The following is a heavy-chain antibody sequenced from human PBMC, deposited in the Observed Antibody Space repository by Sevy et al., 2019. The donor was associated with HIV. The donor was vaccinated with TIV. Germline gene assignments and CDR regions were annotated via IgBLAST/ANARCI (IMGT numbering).Heavy chain of an antibody. CDR2: IYYSGST. Sequence: KQSQTLSLTCTVSGGSISSYYWSWIRQPPGKGLEWIGYIYYSGSTNYNPSLKSRVTISVDTSKNQFSLKLSSVTAADTAVYYCARDGGFMCSGGGPCYGMDVWGQGTTVTVSS. CDR1: GGSISSYY. CDR3: ARDGGFMCSGGGPCYGMDV. J-gene: IGHJ6*02. V-gene: IGHV4-59*01. D-gene: IGHD2-15*01.